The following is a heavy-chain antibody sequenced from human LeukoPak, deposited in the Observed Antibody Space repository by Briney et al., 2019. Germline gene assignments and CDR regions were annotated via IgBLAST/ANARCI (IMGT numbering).Heavy chain of an antibody. Sequence: SETLSLTCTVSGGSISSYYWSWIRQPPGKGLEWIGYIYYSGSTNYNPSLKSRVTISVDTSKNQFSLKLSSVTAADTAVYYCARAPAVVPAAMANAFDIWGQGTMVTVSS. D-gene: IGHD2-2*01. J-gene: IGHJ3*02. CDR2: IYYSGST. V-gene: IGHV4-59*01. CDR1: GGSISSYY. CDR3: ARAPAVVPAAMANAFDI.